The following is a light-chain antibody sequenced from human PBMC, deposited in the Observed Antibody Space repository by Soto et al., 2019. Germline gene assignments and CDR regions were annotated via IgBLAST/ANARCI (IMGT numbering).Light chain of an antibody. Sequence: QAVVTQPPSASGSPGQSVTISCAGSSSDVGSYHYVSWYQQHPGKAPKLLIYEVTKRPSGVPDRFSGSKSGNTASLTVSGLQAEDEADYYCSSFAGGNNYVFGTGTKVAVL. CDR3: SSFAGGNNYV. CDR1: SSDVGSYHY. J-gene: IGLJ1*01. V-gene: IGLV2-8*01. CDR2: EVT.